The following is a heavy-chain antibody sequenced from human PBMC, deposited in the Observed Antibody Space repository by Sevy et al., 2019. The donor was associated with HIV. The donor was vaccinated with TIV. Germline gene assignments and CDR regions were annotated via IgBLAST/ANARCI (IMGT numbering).Heavy chain of an antibody. V-gene: IGHV3-21*06. CDR1: GFTFNIYS. CDR3: ARDRLWELLPFDY. Sequence: GGSLRLSCAASGFTFNIYSMNWVRQAPGKGLEWVTSITSSTSYIYYADSVKGRFTMSRDNAKNSLYLQMNSLRSEDTAVYYCARDRLWELLPFDYWGQGTLVTVSS. J-gene: IGHJ4*02. CDR2: ITSSTSYI. D-gene: IGHD1-26*01.